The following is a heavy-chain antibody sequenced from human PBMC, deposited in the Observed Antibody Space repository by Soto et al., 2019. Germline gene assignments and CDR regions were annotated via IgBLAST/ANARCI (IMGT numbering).Heavy chain of an antibody. J-gene: IGHJ6*02. CDR2: ISWNRGGI. V-gene: IGHV3-9*01. CDR3: AKGRGPXEGXGMDV. Sequence: SRRLSCAASRFTVDETATHWIRQGPGKGLEWVSGISWNRGGIGHADSVKGRFTISRDNAKNXLXXXXNSLRVEDTALYYXAKGRGPXEGXGMDVWGQGTTVTVSS. CDR1: RFTVDETA.